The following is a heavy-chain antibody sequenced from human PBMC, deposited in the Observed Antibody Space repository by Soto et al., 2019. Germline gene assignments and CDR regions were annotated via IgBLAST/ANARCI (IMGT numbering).Heavy chain of an antibody. V-gene: IGHV3-48*01. D-gene: IGHD1-26*01. CDR1: GFTFNTYS. CDR2: IHSDSGTR. CDR3: VRDSQWAFDC. J-gene: IGHJ4*02. Sequence: XXSLRLSFAASGFTFNTYSMHWVRQAPGKGLEWVSYIHSDSGTRYADSVKGRFTISRDNAKNSLYLQMNSLRAEDTAVYYCVRDSQWAFDCWGQGILVTVSS.